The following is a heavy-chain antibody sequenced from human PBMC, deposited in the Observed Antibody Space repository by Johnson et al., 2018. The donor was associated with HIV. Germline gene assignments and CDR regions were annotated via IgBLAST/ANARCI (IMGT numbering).Heavy chain of an antibody. CDR2: IYSGGST. D-gene: IGHD1-1*01. CDR3: ATGWRNEGRHAFDI. J-gene: IGHJ3*02. V-gene: IGHV3-53*01. CDR1: GLTVSSNY. Sequence: VQMVESGGGLIQPGGSLRLSCAASGLTVSSNYMSWVRQAPGKGLEWVSVIYSGGSTYYADSVKGRFTISRDNSKNTLYLQMNSLRAEDTAVYFCATGWRNEGRHAFDIWGQGTMVTVSS.